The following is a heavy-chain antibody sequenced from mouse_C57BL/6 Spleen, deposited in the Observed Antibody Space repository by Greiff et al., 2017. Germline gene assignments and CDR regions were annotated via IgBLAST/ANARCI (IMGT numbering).Heavy chain of an antibody. V-gene: IGHV14-2*01. J-gene: IGHJ4*01. D-gene: IGHD2-3*01. CDR1: GFNIKDYS. CDR3: ASVGGYYPYAMDY. Sequence: VQLQQSGAELVKPGASVKLSCTASGFNIKDYSMHWVKQRTEQGLEWIGRIDPEDGDTKYAPKFQGKATITADTSSNTAYLQLSSLTSEDTAVYYCASVGGYYPYAMDYWGQGTSVTVSS. CDR2: IDPEDGDT.